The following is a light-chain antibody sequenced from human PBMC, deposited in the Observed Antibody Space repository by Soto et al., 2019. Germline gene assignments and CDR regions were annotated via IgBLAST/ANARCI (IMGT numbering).Light chain of an antibody. CDR2: EVS. CDR3: SLYTSDSTYV. V-gene: IGLV2-14*01. Sequence: QSALTQPASVSGSPGQSITVSCTGTSSDVGGYKYVSWYQHHPGRAPKLMIYEVSNRPSGVSHRFSGSKSGNTASLTISGLQPEDEADYYCSLYTSDSTYVFGTGTKLTVL. J-gene: IGLJ1*01. CDR1: SSDVGGYKY.